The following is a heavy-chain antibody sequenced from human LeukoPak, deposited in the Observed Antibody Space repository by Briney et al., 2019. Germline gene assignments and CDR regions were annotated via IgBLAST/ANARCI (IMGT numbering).Heavy chain of an antibody. CDR3: ARSSSSRDSDFDY. D-gene: IGHD6-19*01. CDR2: INPNSGGT. V-gene: IGHV1-2*02. J-gene: IGHJ4*02. CDR1: GGTFSSYA. Sequence: ASVKVSCKASGGTFSSYAISWVRQAPGQGLEWMGWINPNSGGTNYAQKFQGGVTMTRDTSISTVYMELSSLKSDDTAVYYCARSSSSRDSDFDYWGQGTLVTVSS.